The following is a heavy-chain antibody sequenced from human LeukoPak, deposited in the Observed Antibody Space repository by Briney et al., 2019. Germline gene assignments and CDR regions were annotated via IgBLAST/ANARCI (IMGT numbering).Heavy chain of an antibody. J-gene: IGHJ4*02. V-gene: IGHV3-23*01. D-gene: IGHD3-9*01. CDR1: GFTFSSYA. CDR3: IRYFDWLFDY. Sequence: GGSLRLSCAASGFTFSSYAMSWVRQAPGKGLEWVSGISGSGGSTYYADSVKGRFTISRDNSKNTLYLQMNSLRAEDTAAYYCIRYFDWLFDYWGQGTLVTVSS. CDR2: ISGSGGST.